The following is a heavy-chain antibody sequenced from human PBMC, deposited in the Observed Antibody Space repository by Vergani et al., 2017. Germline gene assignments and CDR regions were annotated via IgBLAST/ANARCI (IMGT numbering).Heavy chain of an antibody. V-gene: IGHV3-30-3*01. CDR2: ISYDGSNK. CDR3: ARSTYCSSTSCCFDY. J-gene: IGHJ4*02. D-gene: IGHD2-2*01. Sequence: QVQLVESGGGVVQPGRSLRLSCAASGFTFSSYAMHWVRQAPGKGLEWVAVISYDGSNKYYADSVKGRFTISRDNSKNTLYLQMNSLRAEDTAVYYCARSTYCSSTSCCFDYWGQGTLVTVSS. CDR1: GFTFSSYA.